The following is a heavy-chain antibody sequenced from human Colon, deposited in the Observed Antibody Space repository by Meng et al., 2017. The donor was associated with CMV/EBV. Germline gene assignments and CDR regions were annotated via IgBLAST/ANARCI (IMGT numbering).Heavy chain of an antibody. V-gene: IGHV3-48*03. CDR3: AKNFYGSGSRGYGMDV. Sequence: GESLKISCAASGFTFSSYEMNWVRQAPGKGLEWVSYISSSGSTIYYADSVKGRFTISRDNAKNSLYLQMDSLRAEDSALYYCAKNFYGSGSRGYGMDVWGQGTTVTVSS. J-gene: IGHJ6*02. D-gene: IGHD3-10*01. CDR2: ISSSGSTI. CDR1: GFTFSSYE.